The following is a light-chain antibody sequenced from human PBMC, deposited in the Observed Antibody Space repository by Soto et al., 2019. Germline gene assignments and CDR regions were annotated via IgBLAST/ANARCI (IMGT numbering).Light chain of an antibody. CDR3: SSYTSSNTLYV. CDR1: SSDVGSYNF. V-gene: IGLV2-14*01. CDR2: EVT. Sequence: QSALAQPASVSGSPGQPITISCTGTSSDVGSYNFVSWYQQHPGKAPKLMIYEVTTRPSGVSNRFSGSKSGNTASLTISGLQAEDEADYYCSSYTSSNTLYVFGTGTKVTVL. J-gene: IGLJ1*01.